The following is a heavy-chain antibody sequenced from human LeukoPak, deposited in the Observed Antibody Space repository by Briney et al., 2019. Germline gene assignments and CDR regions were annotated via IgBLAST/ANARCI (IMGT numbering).Heavy chain of an antibody. V-gene: IGHV3-48*03. CDR3: AGVRGRSTWYGGGLDC. J-gene: IGHJ4*02. CDR2: ISSSGNSI. CDR1: GFTFSSYE. D-gene: IGHD2-15*01. Sequence: GGSLRLSCAASGFTFSSYEMNWVRQAPGKGLEWVSYISSSGNSIYYADSVKGRFTISRDNAKNSLDLHMNSLRAEDTAVYYCAGVRGRSTWYGGGLDCWGQGTLVTVSS.